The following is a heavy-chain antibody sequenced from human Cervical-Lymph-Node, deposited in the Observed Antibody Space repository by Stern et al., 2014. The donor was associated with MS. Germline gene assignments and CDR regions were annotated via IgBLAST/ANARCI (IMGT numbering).Heavy chain of an antibody. CDR1: GYTFIDYY. CDR2: INPNSGDT. Sequence: QVQLVESGAEVKKPGASVKVSCKASGYTFIDYYIHWVRQAPGQGLEWMGRINPNSGDTNYAQNLQGRVTMTRDTSISTAYMELRSLRSDDTAMYYCARELGITVAGTKGDYWGQGALVTVSS. CDR3: ARELGITVAGTKGDY. J-gene: IGHJ4*02. V-gene: IGHV1-2*06. D-gene: IGHD6-19*01.